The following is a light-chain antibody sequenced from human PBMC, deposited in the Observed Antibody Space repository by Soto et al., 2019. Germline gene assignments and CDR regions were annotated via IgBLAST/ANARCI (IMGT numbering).Light chain of an antibody. V-gene: IGLV1-40*01. J-gene: IGLJ3*02. CDR1: SSNIGAGYD. CDR2: VNT. Sequence: QLVLTQPPSVSGAPGQRVTISCTGSSSNIGAGYDVHWYQQLPGTAPKLLIYVNTNRPSGVPDRFSASKSGTSASLAITGLQAEDEGHYYCQSYDNSFSGRGVFGGGTKLTVL. CDR3: QSYDNSFSGRGV.